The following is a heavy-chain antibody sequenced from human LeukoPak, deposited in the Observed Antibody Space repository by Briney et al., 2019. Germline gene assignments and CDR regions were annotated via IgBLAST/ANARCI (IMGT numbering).Heavy chain of an antibody. CDR1: GFTFSSYW. D-gene: IGHD6-13*01. V-gene: IGHV3-74*01. Sequence: GGSLRLSCAASGFTFSSYWMHWVRHVPGKGLVWVARINSDGSTTSYADSVKGRFTISRDNAKNTLYLQMNSLRVEDTAVYYCAREGATAGSGYYFDYWGQGSLVTVSS. CDR2: INSDGSTT. CDR3: AREGATAGSGYYFDY. J-gene: IGHJ4*02.